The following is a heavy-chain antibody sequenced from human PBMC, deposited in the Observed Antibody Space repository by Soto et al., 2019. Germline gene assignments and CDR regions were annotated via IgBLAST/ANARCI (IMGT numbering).Heavy chain of an antibody. Sequence: EVQLVESGGGLVKPGGSLRLSCAASGFTFSSYSMNWVRQAPGKGLEWVSSISSSSSYIYYADSVKGRFTISRDNAKNSLYLQMNSLRAEDTAVYYCARGDAYYYGSSGTVATFYFDYWGQGTLVTVSS. CDR1: GFTFSSYS. CDR3: ARGDAYYYGSSGTVATFYFDY. D-gene: IGHD3-22*01. CDR2: ISSSSSYI. V-gene: IGHV3-21*01. J-gene: IGHJ4*02.